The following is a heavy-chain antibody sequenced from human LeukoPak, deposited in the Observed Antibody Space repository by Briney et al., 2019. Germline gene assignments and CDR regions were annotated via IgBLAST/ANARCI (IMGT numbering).Heavy chain of an antibody. CDR1: GYTFTGYY. V-gene: IGHV1-2*07. CDR2: INPNSGGT. Sequence: EASVKVSCKASGYTFTGYYMHWLRQAPGQGLEWMGWINPNSGGTNYAHKFEGRVTMTRDTSISAAYMELSSLRSDDTAMYYCARDNDDGGKDYWGQGTLVTVSS. D-gene: IGHD3-16*01. CDR3: ARDNDDGGKDY. J-gene: IGHJ4*02.